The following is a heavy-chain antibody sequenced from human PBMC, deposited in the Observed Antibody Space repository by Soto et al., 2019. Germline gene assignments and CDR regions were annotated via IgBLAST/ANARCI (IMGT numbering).Heavy chain of an antibody. CDR3: AKDLIAYGDYRPYYGMDV. D-gene: IGHD4-17*01. V-gene: IGHV3-30*18. J-gene: IGHJ6*02. CDR2: ISYDGSNK. CDR1: GFTFSSYG. Sequence: PGGSLRLSCAASGFTFSSYGMHWVRQAPGKGLEWVAAISYDGSNKYYADSVKGRFTISRDNSKNTLYLQMNSLRAEDTAVYYCAKDLIAYGDYRPYYGMDVWGQGTTVTVSS.